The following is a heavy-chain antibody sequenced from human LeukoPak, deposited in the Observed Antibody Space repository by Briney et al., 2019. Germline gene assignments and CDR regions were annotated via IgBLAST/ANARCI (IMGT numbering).Heavy chain of an antibody. CDR1: GYTFTSYD. J-gene: IGHJ4*02. V-gene: IGHV1-8*01. CDR3: ASPSGYGDYFDY. D-gene: IGHD5-18*01. CDR2: MNPNSGNT. Sequence: ASVKVSCKASGYTFTSYDINWVRQATGQGLEWMGWMNPNSGNTGYAQKFQGRVTMTRNTSISTAYMELSSLRSEDTAVYYCASPSGYGDYFDYWGRGTLVTVSS.